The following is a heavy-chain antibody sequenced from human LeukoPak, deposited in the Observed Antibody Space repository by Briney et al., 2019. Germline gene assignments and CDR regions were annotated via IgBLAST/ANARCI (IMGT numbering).Heavy chain of an antibody. V-gene: IGHV5-10-1*01. CDR2: IDPSDSYT. Sequence: PGESLKISCKGSGYSFTSYWISWMRQMPGKGLEWMGRIDPSDSYTNYSPSFQGHVTISADKSISTAYLQWSSLKASDTAMYYCARLLTGDDYGYYYGMDVWGQGTTVTVSS. D-gene: IGHD7-27*01. J-gene: IGHJ6*02. CDR3: ARLLTGDDYGYYYGMDV. CDR1: GYSFTSYW.